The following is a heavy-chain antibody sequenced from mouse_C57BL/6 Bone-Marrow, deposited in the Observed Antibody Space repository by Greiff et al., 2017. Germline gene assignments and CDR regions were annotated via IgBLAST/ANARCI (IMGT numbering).Heavy chain of an antibody. J-gene: IGHJ2*01. CDR1: GFTFSDYG. CDR3: ARPGYYYGSSPFYFDY. CDR2: ISSGSSTI. Sequence: EVMLVESGGGLVKPGGSLKLSCAASGFTFSDYGMHWVRQAPEKGLEWVAYISSGSSTIYYADTVKGRFTISRDNAKNTLFLQMTSLRSEDTAMYYCARPGYYYGSSPFYFDYWGQGTTLTVSS. D-gene: IGHD1-1*01. V-gene: IGHV5-17*01.